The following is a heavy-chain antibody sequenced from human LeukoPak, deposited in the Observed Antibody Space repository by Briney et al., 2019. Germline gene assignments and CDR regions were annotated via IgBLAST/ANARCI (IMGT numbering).Heavy chain of an antibody. Sequence: GGSLRLSCAASGFAFSTYAMNWVRQATGQGLEWVSVISGSGGSIYYADSVKGRFTISKDKAKNTMDLQMNSLRAEDTAVYYCAREVYSYSWYPHRGGFDFWGQGTMVTVSS. D-gene: IGHD6-13*01. CDR2: ISGSGGSI. CDR1: GFAFSTYA. V-gene: IGHV3-23*01. CDR3: AREVYSYSWYPHRGGFDF. J-gene: IGHJ3*01.